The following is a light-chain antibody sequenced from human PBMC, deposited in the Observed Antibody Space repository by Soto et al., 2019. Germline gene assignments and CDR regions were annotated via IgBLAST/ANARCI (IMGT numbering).Light chain of an antibody. CDR3: SSYISSSTHEEGEV. Sequence: QSALTQPASVSGSPGQSITISCTGTSSDVGGYNYVSWYQQHPGKATQLMIYYVSNRPSGVSHGFSGAKSGNTASLTIFGVQAADEADDYCSSYISSSTHEEGEVFGRGTQLTVL. CDR2: YVS. CDR1: SSDVGGYNY. J-gene: IGLJ1*01. V-gene: IGLV2-14*01.